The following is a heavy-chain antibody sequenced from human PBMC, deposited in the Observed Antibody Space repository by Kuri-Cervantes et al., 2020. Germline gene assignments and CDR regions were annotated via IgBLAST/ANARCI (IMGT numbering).Heavy chain of an antibody. V-gene: IGHV4-34*01. CDR1: GGSFSGYY. Sequence: GSLRLSCAVYGGSFSGYYWSWIRQPPGKGLEWIGEIYHSGSTNYSPSLKSRVTISVDKSKNQFSLKLSSVTAADTAVYYCARGPYSSSWYSDYYGMDVWGQGTTVTISS. D-gene: IGHD6-13*01. CDR3: ARGPYSSSWYSDYYGMDV. J-gene: IGHJ6*02. CDR2: IYHSGST.